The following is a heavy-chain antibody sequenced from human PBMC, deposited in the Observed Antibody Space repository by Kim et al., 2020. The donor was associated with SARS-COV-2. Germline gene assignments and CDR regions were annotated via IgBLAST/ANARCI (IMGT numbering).Heavy chain of an antibody. CDR1: GGSISSYY. V-gene: IGHV4-59*13. Sequence: SQTLSLTCTVSGGSISSYYWSWIRQPPGKGLEYIGYIYYSGSTNYNPSLKSRVTISVDTSKNQFSLKLSSVTAADTAVYYCAGMAGTWYFQHWGQGTLVTVSS. CDR3: AGMAGTWYFQH. J-gene: IGHJ1*01. CDR2: IYYSGST. D-gene: IGHD6-19*01.